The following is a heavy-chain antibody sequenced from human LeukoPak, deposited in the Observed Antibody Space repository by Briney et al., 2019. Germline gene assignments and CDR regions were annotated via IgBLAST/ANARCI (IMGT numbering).Heavy chain of an antibody. CDR1: GFTFDDYG. V-gene: IGHV3-20*04. CDR3: ARGSSGWYNYHYYYMDV. Sequence: PGGSLRLYCAASGFTFDDYGMSWVRQAPGKVLEWVSGINWNGGSTGYADSVKGRFTISRDNAKNSLYLQMNSLRAEDTALYYCARGSSGWYNYHYYYMDVWGKGTTVTVSS. D-gene: IGHD6-19*01. CDR2: INWNGGST. J-gene: IGHJ6*03.